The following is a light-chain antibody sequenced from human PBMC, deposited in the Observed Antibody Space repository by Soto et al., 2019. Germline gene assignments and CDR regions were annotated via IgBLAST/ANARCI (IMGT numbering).Light chain of an antibody. J-gene: IGKJ4*01. Sequence: IQLPPSPSTLSASVVYRVTITCRASQGISSYLAWYQQKPVKAPKLLIYAASTLQSGVPSRFGGSGSGTDFTLTISSLQPEDFATYYCQKLNSYPLTFGGGTKGDIK. V-gene: IGKV1-9*01. CDR2: AAS. CDR1: QGISSY. CDR3: QKLNSYPLT.